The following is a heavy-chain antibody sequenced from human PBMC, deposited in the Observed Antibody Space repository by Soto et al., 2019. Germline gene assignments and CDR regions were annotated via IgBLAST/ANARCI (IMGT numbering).Heavy chain of an antibody. CDR2: ISSSSSYI. Sequence: PGWSLRLSCAASGFTFSVFSMNWVRQAPGKGLEWVSSISSSSSYIYYADSVKGRFTISRDNAKNSLYLQMNSLRAQDTAVYYCARDSGYDWALFDYWGQGTLVTVSS. J-gene: IGHJ4*02. V-gene: IGHV3-21*01. CDR1: GFTFSVFS. CDR3: ARDSGYDWALFDY. D-gene: IGHD5-12*01.